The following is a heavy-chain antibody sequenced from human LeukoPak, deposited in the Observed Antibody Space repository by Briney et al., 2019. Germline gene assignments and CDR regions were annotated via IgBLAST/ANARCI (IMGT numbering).Heavy chain of an antibody. D-gene: IGHD2-8*01. V-gene: IGHV3-30-3*01. CDR3: TRPKWGLHYFDY. Sequence: GGSLRLSCAASGFTVSNSGIHWVRQAPGKGLEWVAVFSHDGSSTYYADSVKGRFTISRDNSKNTLHLQMNSLRADDTAVYYCTRPKWGLHYFDYWGRGALVTVSS. CDR1: GFTVSNSG. J-gene: IGHJ4*02. CDR2: FSHDGSST.